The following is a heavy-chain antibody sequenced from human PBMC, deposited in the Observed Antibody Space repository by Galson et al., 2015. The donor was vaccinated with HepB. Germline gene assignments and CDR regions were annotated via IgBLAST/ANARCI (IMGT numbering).Heavy chain of an antibody. D-gene: IGHD2-2*01. CDR3: ARGLRNSSNWYYFDY. V-gene: IGHV3-30-3*01. Sequence: SLRLSCAASGFTFSNYAMHWVRQPPGKGLEWVAVISYDGSNKYYTDSVKGRFTISRDNSKNTLYLQMNSLRADDTAVYYCARGLRNSSNWYYFDYWGQGTLVTVSS. J-gene: IGHJ4*02. CDR2: ISYDGSNK. CDR1: GFTFSNYA.